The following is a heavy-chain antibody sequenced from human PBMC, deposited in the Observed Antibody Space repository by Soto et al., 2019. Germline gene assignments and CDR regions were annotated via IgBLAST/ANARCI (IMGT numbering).Heavy chain of an antibody. Sequence: GGSLRLSCAASGFTFSSYAMKWVRKDQGKGLEWVSLIGESGTPTYYADSVKGRFTISRDNSGNTLFLEMYSLRAEDTAVYYCARYIPGVRYYGMDVWGQGTTVTVSS. J-gene: IGHJ6*02. CDR2: IGESGTPT. V-gene: IGHV3-23*01. D-gene: IGHD2-2*01. CDR1: GFTFSSYA. CDR3: ARYIPGVRYYGMDV.